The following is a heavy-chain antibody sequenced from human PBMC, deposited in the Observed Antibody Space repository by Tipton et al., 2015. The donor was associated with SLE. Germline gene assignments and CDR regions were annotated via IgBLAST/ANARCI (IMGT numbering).Heavy chain of an antibody. CDR1: GYTFTNYK. CDR3: ARELTTMTTGWFDL. D-gene: IGHD4-17*01. J-gene: IGHJ5*02. Sequence: QLVQSGAEVKEPGASVKVSCKASGYTFTNYKIHWFRQAPGQGLEWMGMFSDEKFQGRLTMTWDTSSSTAYMELSSLRSEDTAVLYCARELTTMTTGWFDLWGQGTLVSVSS. V-gene: IGHV1-46*01. CDR2: FSD.